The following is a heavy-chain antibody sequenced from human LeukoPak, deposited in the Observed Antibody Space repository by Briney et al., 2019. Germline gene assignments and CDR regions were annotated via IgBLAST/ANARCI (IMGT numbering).Heavy chain of an antibody. J-gene: IGHJ4*02. V-gene: IGHV3-66*01. CDR2: IYSGGST. CDR1: GFTVSSNY. Sequence: PGGSLRLSCAASGFTVSSNYMSWVRQAPGKGLEWVSVIYSGGSTYYADSVKGRFTISRDNSKNTLYLQMNSLRAEDTAVYYCARARARRYFDYWGQGTLVTVSS. D-gene: IGHD3-10*01. CDR3: ARARARRYFDY.